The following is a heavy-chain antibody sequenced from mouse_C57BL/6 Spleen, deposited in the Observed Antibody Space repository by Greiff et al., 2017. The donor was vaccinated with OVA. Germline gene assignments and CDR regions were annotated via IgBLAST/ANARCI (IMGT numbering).Heavy chain of an antibody. CDR1: GFTFSDAW. J-gene: IGHJ4*01. D-gene: IGHD1-1*01. Sequence: EVKVEESGGGLVQPGGSMKLSCAASGFTFSDAWMDWVRQSPEKGLEWVAEIRNKANNHATYYAESVKGRFTISRDDSKSSVYLQMNSLRAEDTGIYYCTRYYGNYYAMDYWGQGTSVTVSS. CDR3: TRYYGNYYAMDY. V-gene: IGHV6-6*01. CDR2: IRNKANNHAT.